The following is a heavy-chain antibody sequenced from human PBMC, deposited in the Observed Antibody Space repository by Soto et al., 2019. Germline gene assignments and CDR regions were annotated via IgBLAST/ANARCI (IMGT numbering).Heavy chain of an antibody. CDR3: VRRHVSATGIDWFDP. CDR2: INAANGDT. J-gene: IGHJ5*02. Sequence: QVQLVQSGTEVKKPGASVKVSCKASGYTFTSYGIHWVRQAPGQRLEWMGSINAANGDTKYSPKFQRRVTITRDTSASTAYMGLSSLRSEDTAVYYCVRRHVSATGIDWFDPWGQGTLVTVSS. CDR1: GYTFTSYG. D-gene: IGHD6-13*01. V-gene: IGHV1-3*01.